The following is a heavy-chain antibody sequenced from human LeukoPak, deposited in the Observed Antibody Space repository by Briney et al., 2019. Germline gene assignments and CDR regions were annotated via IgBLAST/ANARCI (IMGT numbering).Heavy chain of an antibody. CDR3: ARDSAYSAFDY. D-gene: IGHD4-11*01. CDR2: INPDGSKK. V-gene: IGHV3-7*01. Sequence: GGSLRLPCAASGFTFGSSWTCWVRQAPGRGLERVVIINPDGSKKYYMDSVKGRFTISRDYVKNSLYLQMDSLRAEDTAVYYCARDSAYSAFDYWGQGALVTVSS. CDR1: GFTFGSSW. J-gene: IGHJ4*02.